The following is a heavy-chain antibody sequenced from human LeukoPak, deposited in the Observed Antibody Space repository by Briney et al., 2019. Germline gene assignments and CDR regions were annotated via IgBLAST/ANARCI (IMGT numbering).Heavy chain of an antibody. CDR1: GGSISSYY. D-gene: IGHD6-13*01. CDR2: IYYSGST. Sequence: ETXSXTCTVSGGSISSYYWSWIRQPPGKGLEWIGYIYYSGSTNYNPSLKSRVTISVDTSKNQFSLKLSSVTAADTAVYYCARDGAAAGEYFQHWGQGTLVTVSS. V-gene: IGHV4-59*01. CDR3: ARDGAAAGEYFQH. J-gene: IGHJ1*01.